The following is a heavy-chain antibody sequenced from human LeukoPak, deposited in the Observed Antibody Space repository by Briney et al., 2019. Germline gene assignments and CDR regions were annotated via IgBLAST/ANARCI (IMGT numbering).Heavy chain of an antibody. CDR2: IRYDGTNK. CDR3: ARDHRYGGLFDY. V-gene: IGHV3-30*02. Sequence: GGSLRLSCAASGFTFRSYGMHWVRQAPGKGLEWVAIIRYDGTNKYYADSVKGRFTISRDNSKNTLYLQMNSLRAEDTAVYYCARDHRYGGLFDYWGQGTLVTVSS. CDR1: GFTFRSYG. D-gene: IGHD1-1*01. J-gene: IGHJ4*02.